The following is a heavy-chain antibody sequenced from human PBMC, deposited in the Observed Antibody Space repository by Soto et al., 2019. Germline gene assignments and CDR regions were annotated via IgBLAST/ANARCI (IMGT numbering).Heavy chain of an antibody. V-gene: IGHV4-30-2*01. CDR1: GGSISSGGYS. CDR2: IYHSGST. D-gene: IGHD3-22*01. Sequence: SETLSLTCAVSGGSISSGGYSWSWIRQPPGKGLEWIGYIYHSGSTYYNPSLKSRVTISVDRSKNQFSLKLSSVTAADTAVYYCARDQGRITMIVVVKDWFDPWGQGTLVTVSS. CDR3: ARDQGRITMIVVVKDWFDP. J-gene: IGHJ5*02.